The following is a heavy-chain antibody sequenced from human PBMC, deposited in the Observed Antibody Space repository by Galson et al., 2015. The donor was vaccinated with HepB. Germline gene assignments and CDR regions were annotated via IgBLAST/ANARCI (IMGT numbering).Heavy chain of an antibody. D-gene: IGHD6-13*01. CDR2: IRSKANSYAT. J-gene: IGHJ3*02. CDR1: GFTFSGSA. CDR3: TRHSYGSSWTRTVGAFDI. Sequence: SLRLSCAASGFTFSGSAMHWVRQASGKGLEWVGRIRSKANSYATAYAASVKGRFTISRDDSKNTACLQMNSLKTEDTAVYYCTRHSYGSSWTRTVGAFDIWGQGTMVTVSS. V-gene: IGHV3-73*01.